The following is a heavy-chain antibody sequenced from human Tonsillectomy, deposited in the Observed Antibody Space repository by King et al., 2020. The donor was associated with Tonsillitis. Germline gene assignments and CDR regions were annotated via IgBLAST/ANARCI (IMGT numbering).Heavy chain of an antibody. CDR3: VKDAAYMIRERDL. CDR2: ISGSGETT. D-gene: IGHD3-10*01. Sequence: VQLVESGGGLVQPGESLRLSCAASEFTFRSYGMSWVRQAPGKGLEWVSAISGSGETTDYADSVKGRFTISRDNSNNTLYLQMNSLRAEDTAVYFCVKDAAYMIRERDLGGQGTLLTVS. CDR1: EFTFRSYG. V-gene: IGHV3-23*04. J-gene: IGHJ4*02.